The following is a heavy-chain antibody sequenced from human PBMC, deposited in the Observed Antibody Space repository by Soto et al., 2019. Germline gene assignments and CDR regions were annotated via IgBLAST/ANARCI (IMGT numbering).Heavy chain of an antibody. CDR1: GYTFTGYY. V-gene: IGHV1-2*02. D-gene: IGHD2-2*01. CDR2: INPNSGGT. J-gene: IGHJ6*02. CDR3: ARVGCSSTSCYYYYAMDV. Sequence: ASVKVSCKASGYTFTGYYMHWVRQAPGQGLEWMGWINPNSGGTNYAQKFQGRVTMTRDTSISTAYMELSRLRSDDTAVYYCARVGCSSTSCYYYYAMDVWGQGPIVTVSS.